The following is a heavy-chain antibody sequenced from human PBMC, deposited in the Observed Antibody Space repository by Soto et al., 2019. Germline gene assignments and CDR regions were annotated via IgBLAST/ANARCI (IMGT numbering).Heavy chain of an antibody. CDR1: GFTFSKAW. CDR2: IKSKTDGGTT. J-gene: IGHJ6*02. Sequence: PXVSLQLSCAASGFTFSKAWMSGVRQAPGKGLEWVGRIKSKTDGGTTDYAAPVKGRFTISRDDSKNMLYLQMNSLKTEDTAVYFCTTDPPTDVWGQGTTVTVSS. CDR3: TTDPPTDV. V-gene: IGHV3-15*01.